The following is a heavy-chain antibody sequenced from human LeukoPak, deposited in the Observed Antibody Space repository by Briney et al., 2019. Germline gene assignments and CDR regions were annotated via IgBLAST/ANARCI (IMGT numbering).Heavy chain of an antibody. CDR3: ARDSGYDSSGFYYGGFDP. Sequence: SETLSLTCTVSGGSISSGAYYWSWIRQLPGKGLEWIGYIHCSGSTYYNPSRKSRVSISVVTSKNQLSLKLSSVTAADTALYYCARDSGYDSSGFYYGGFDPWGQGTLVTVSS. CDR1: GGSISSGAYY. CDR2: IHCSGST. D-gene: IGHD3-22*01. J-gene: IGHJ5*02. V-gene: IGHV4-31*03.